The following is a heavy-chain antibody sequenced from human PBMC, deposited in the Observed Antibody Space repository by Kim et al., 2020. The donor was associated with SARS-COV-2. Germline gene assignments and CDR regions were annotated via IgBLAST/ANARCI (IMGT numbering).Heavy chain of an antibody. D-gene: IGHD3-10*01. Sequence: GGSLRLSCAASGFTFSSYAMHWVRQAPGKGLEWVAVISYDGSNKYYADSVKGRFTISRDNSKNTLYLQMNSLRAEDTAVYYCARAITMVRGVISYWGQGTLVTVSS. CDR3: ARAITMVRGVISY. CDR2: ISYDGSNK. V-gene: IGHV3-30*04. J-gene: IGHJ4*02. CDR1: GFTFSSYA.